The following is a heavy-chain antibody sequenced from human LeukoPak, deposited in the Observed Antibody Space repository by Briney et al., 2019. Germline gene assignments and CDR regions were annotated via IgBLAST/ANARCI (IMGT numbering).Heavy chain of an antibody. CDR2: ISSSSSTI. J-gene: IGHJ6*03. CDR3: ARDEVSSSWYHYYYYYYMDV. CDR1: GFTFSSYS. V-gene: IGHV3-48*02. D-gene: IGHD6-13*01. Sequence: PGGSLRLSCAASGFTFSSYSMNWVRQAPGKGLEWVSYISSSSSTIYYADSVKGRFTISRDNAKNSLYLQMNSLRDEDTAVYYCARDEVSSSWYHYYYYYYMDVWGKGTTVTVSS.